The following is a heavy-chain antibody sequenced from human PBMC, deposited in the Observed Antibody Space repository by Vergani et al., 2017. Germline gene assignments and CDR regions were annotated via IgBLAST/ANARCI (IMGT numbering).Heavy chain of an antibody. CDR3: ARVGMRIAAAVTG. D-gene: IGHD6-13*01. V-gene: IGHV4-38-2*01. Sequence: QVQLQESGPGLVKPSETLTLTCDVSDSSIMTNPYWGWFRQSPGKGLEWIGCIHHSGDTHYNSSLKSRVTISVDTSKNQFSLKLSSVTAADTAVYYCARVGMRIAAAVTGWGQGTLVTVSS. CDR1: DSSIMTNPY. CDR2: IHHSGDT. J-gene: IGHJ4*02.